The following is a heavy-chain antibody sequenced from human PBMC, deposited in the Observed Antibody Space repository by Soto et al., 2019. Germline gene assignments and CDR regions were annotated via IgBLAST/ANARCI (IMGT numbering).Heavy chain of an antibody. Sequence: QVQLVQSGAEVKKPGSSVKVSCKASGGTFSSYAISWVRQAPGQGLEWMGGIIPIFGTANYAQKCQGRVTITAVESTSTAYMELSSLRSEDTAVYYCAREAEMATEDWYFDLWCRGTLVTVSS. J-gene: IGHJ2*01. CDR2: IIPIFGTA. CDR1: GGTFSSYA. D-gene: IGHD6-25*01. CDR3: AREAEMATEDWYFDL. V-gene: IGHV1-69*01.